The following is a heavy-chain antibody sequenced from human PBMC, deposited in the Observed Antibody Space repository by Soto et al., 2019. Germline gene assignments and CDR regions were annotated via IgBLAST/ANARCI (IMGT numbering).Heavy chain of an antibody. Sequence: QVQLQESGPGLVKPSQTLSLTCTVSGGSISSGGYYWSWLRQHPGKGLEWIGYIYYSGRTYYNPSLTSLITISVEPSKNHFSLKLGSVTAADTAVYYCARDEGGTTALGGWGQGTLVSVS. CDR1: GGSISSGGYY. CDR2: IYYSGRT. CDR3: ARDEGGTTALGG. J-gene: IGHJ4*02. D-gene: IGHD3-16*01. V-gene: IGHV4-31*01.